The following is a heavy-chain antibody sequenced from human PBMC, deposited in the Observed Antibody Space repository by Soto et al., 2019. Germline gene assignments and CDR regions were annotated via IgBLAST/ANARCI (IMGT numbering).Heavy chain of an antibody. V-gene: IGHV3-23*01. J-gene: IGHJ4*02. CDR1: GFTFSSYA. D-gene: IGHD4-17*01. CDR2: ISGSDGST. CDR3: AKAVTTNRGYFDY. Sequence: EVQLLESGGGLVQPGGSLRLSCAASGFTFSSYAMSWVRQAPGKGLEWVSGISGSDGSTYYADSVKGRVTISRDNSKNTLYLQMNSLRAEDTAVYYCAKAVTTNRGYFDYWGQGTLVTVSS.